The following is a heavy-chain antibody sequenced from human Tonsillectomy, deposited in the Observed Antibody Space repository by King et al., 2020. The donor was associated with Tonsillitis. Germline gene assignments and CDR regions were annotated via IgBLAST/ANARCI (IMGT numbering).Heavy chain of an antibody. Sequence: VQLQQWGAGLLKPSETPSLTCAVYGGSFSGYYWSWIRQPPGKGLEWIGEINHSGSTNYNPSLKSRVTVSVDTSKNQFSLKLSSVTAADTAVYYCARGRDIVVVVAATPFKVGWFDPWGQGTLVTVSS. J-gene: IGHJ5*02. V-gene: IGHV4-34*01. CDR2: INHSGST. CDR3: ARGRDIVVVVAATPFKVGWFDP. D-gene: IGHD2-15*01. CDR1: GGSFSGYY.